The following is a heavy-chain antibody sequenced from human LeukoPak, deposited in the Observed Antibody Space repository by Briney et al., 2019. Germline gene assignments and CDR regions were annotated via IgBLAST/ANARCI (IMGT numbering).Heavy chain of an antibody. V-gene: IGHV3-48*03. CDR1: GFTFSSYE. D-gene: IGHD3-10*01. Sequence: PGGSLRLSCAASGFTFSSYEMNWVRQAPGKGLEWVSYISSSGSTIYYADSVKGRFTISRDNAKNSLYLQMNSLRAEDTAVYYCAREGADYYGSGSYFFDYWGQGTLVTVSS. CDR3: AREGADYYGSGSYFFDY. CDR2: ISSSGSTI. J-gene: IGHJ4*02.